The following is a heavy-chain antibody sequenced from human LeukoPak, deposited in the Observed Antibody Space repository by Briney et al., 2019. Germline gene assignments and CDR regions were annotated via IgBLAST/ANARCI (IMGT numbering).Heavy chain of an antibody. J-gene: IGHJ4*02. Sequence: PSGTLSLTRAVSGGSISSSNWWSWVRQPPGKGLEWIGEIYHSGSTNYNPSLKSRVTISVDKSKNQFSLKLSSVTAADTAVYYCARDPRGYSGYPVFDYWGQGTLVTVSS. D-gene: IGHD5-12*01. CDR2: IYHSGST. CDR1: GGSISSSNW. CDR3: ARDPRGYSGYPVFDY. V-gene: IGHV4-4*02.